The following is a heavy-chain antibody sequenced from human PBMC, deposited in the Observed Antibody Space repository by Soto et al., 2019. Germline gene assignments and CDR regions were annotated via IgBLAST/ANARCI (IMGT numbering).Heavy chain of an antibody. J-gene: IGHJ6*02. D-gene: IGHD3-3*01. Sequence: EVQMLESGGGLVQPGGSLRLSCAASRFTFSNYAMYWVRQAPGKGLEWVSAISGSGGTTYYADSVKGRFTISRDNSKNTLDLQMNSLRAEDTAVYYCAKGPTIFGGVISFDYYYGMDVWGQGTTVTVSS. CDR3: AKGPTIFGGVISFDYYYGMDV. V-gene: IGHV3-23*01. CDR2: ISGSGGTT. CDR1: RFTFSNYA.